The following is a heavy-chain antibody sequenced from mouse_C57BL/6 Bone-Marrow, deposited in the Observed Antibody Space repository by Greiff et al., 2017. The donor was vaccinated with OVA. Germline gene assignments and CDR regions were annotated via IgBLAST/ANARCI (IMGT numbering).Heavy chain of an antibody. CDR1: GYTFTDYY. Sequence: EVQLQQSGPELVKPGASVKISCKASGYTFTDYYMNWVKQSHGKSLEWIGDINPNNGGTSYNQKFKGKATLTVDKSSSTVYMELRSLTSEDSAVYYCAQALGHYAMDYWGQGTSVTVSS. J-gene: IGHJ4*01. CDR2: INPNNGGT. CDR3: AQALGHYAMDY. V-gene: IGHV1-26*01. D-gene: IGHD1-3*01.